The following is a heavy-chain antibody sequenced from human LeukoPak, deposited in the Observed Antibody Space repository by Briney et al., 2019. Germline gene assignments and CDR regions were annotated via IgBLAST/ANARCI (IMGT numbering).Heavy chain of an antibody. V-gene: IGHV3-23*01. CDR2: ISGSGGST. CDR3: ARDGYSGSYYRLYYFFMDV. CDR1: GFTFSSYA. D-gene: IGHD1-26*01. J-gene: IGHJ4*02. Sequence: PGGSLRLSCAASGFTFSSYAMSWVRQAPGKGLEWVSAISGSGGSTYYADSVKGRFTISRDNSKNTLYLQMNSLRAEDTAVYYCARDGYSGSYYRLYYFFMDVWGQGTLVTVSS.